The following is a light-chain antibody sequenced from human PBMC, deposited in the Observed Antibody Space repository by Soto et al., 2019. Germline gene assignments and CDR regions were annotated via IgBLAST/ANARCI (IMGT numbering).Light chain of an antibody. CDR3: SSYSTSSSTSYV. V-gene: IGLV2-14*01. J-gene: IGLJ1*01. CDR2: EVT. Sequence: QSALTQPASVSGAPGQSITISCTGTSSDVGGYNYGSWYQQHPGKAPKLMVYEVTNRPSAISNRFSGSKSGNTASLTISGLQAEDEADYYCSSYSTSSSTSYVFGTGTKVTVL. CDR1: SSDVGGYNY.